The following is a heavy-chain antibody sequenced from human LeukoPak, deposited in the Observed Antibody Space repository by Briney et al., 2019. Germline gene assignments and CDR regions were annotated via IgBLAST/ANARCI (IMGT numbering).Heavy chain of an antibody. CDR2: INPNSGDT. CDR3: ARDVSGISSATDTFDM. Sequence: ASVKVSCKASGYTFTAYYMHWVRQAPGQGLEWVGWINPNSGDTNYAQKFQGRVTMTRDTSISTVYMELTGLRSDDTAVYYCARDVSGISSATDTFDMWGQGTVVTVSS. CDR1: GYTFTAYY. D-gene: IGHD1-14*01. V-gene: IGHV1-2*02. J-gene: IGHJ3*02.